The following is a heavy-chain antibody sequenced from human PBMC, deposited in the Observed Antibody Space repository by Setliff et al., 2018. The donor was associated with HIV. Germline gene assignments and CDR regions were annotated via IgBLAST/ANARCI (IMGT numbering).Heavy chain of an antibody. V-gene: IGHV4-59*01. CDR2: VYYSGST. J-gene: IGHJ6*03. Sequence: SETLSLTCTVSGGSIRTYYWSWIRQPPGKGLEWIGYVYYSGSTSYSPSLRGRVTMSVDPSKNQFSLKLNSVTAADTAIYYCARGNYDTSDYYTNFYYYYMDVWGKGTAVTVSS. CDR3: ARGNYDTSDYYTNFYYYYMDV. CDR1: GGSIRTYY. D-gene: IGHD3-22*01.